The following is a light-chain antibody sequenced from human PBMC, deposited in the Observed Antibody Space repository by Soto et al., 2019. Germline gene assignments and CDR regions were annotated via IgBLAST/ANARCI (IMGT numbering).Light chain of an antibody. CDR3: QQYNNWPPWT. V-gene: IGKV3-15*01. J-gene: IGKJ1*01. CDR1: QSVSSN. CDR2: GAS. Sequence: EIVMTQSPATLSVSPGESATLSCRASQSVSSNLAWYQQKPGQAPRLLIYGASTRATGIPARFSGSGSGTEFSLTNFSLQSEDFAVYYCQQYNNWPPWTFGQGTKVEIK.